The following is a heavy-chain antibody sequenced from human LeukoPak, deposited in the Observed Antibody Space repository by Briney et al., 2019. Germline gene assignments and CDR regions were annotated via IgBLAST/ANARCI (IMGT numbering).Heavy chain of an antibody. Sequence: GGSLRPSCAASGFTFSSYAMSWVRRAPGKGLEWVGLIKSKPDGGTADYAAPVRGRFNISRDDSRNTLYLHMSSLKTDDTAVYYCTTLIVEPYYYGMDVWGLGTTVTVSS. D-gene: IGHD2-21*01. CDR2: IKSKPDGGTA. V-gene: IGHV3-15*01. CDR3: TTLIVEPYYYGMDV. J-gene: IGHJ6*02. CDR1: GFTFSSYA.